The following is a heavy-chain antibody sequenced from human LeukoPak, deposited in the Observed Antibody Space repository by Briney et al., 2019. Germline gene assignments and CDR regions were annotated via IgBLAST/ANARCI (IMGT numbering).Heavy chain of an antibody. Sequence: GGSLRLSCVASGFTFNSYSMNWVRQAPGKGLEWVSSISSRSGYTYYEDSLKGRFTISRDNAKNSLYLQINSLRVEDTAVYYCAKDVGEYCSGGSCWGYYFDYWGQGTLVTVSS. CDR1: GFTFNSYS. D-gene: IGHD2-15*01. J-gene: IGHJ4*02. V-gene: IGHV3-21*06. CDR3: AKDVGEYCSGGSCWGYYFDY. CDR2: ISSRSGYT.